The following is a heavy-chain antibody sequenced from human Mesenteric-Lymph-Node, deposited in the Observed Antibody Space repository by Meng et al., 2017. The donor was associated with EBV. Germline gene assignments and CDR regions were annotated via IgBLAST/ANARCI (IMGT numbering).Heavy chain of an antibody. D-gene: IGHD6-19*01. J-gene: IGHJ5*02. CDR3: VRGYSSGWFDP. CDR2: ISTSGSTK. V-gene: IGHV3-11*01. CDR1: VLPFSDYY. Sequence: VASGGGLVKPEGALLLSCAAVVLPFSDYYLSCIRQSPGRGLEWIAYISTSGSTKLYADSVKGRLTISRDNAKNSLFLQMNSLQVDDTAVYYCVRGYSSGWFDPWGQGTLVTVSS.